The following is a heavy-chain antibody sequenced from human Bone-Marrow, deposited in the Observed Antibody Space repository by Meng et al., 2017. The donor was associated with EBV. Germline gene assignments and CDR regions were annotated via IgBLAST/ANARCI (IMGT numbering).Heavy chain of an antibody. CDR2: ISSSSYI. CDR3: ARGGNWKFDY. Sequence: EVQLLESGGGLVQPGGSLRLSCEASGFTFSSYSMNWVRQAPGKGLEWVSSISSSSYIYYADSVKGRFTISRDNAKNSLYLQMNSLRAEDTAVYYCARGGNWKFDYWGQGTLVTVAS. V-gene: IGHV3-21*01. D-gene: IGHD1-20*01. CDR1: GFTFSSYS. J-gene: IGHJ4*02.